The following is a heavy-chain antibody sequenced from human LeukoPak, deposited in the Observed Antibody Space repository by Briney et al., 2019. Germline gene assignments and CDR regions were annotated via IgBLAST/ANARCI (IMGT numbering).Heavy chain of an antibody. J-gene: IGHJ4*02. CDR2: IYPDDSDT. CDR3: ARRYFDSSGHHPGFDY. D-gene: IGHD3-22*01. V-gene: IGHV5-51*01. Sequence: GESLKISCQVSGYSFTDYWIGWVRQMPGKGLEWMGIIYPDDSDTRYSPSFQGQVTFSADKSISTAYLQWSTLKASDTAIYYCARRYFDSSGHHPGFDYWGQGTLVTVSS. CDR1: GYSFTDYW.